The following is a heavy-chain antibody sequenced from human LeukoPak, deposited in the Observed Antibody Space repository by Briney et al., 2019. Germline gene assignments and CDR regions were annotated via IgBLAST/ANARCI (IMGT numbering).Heavy chain of an antibody. CDR1: GGSISSSSYY. CDR2: IYYSGST. V-gene: IGHV4-39*01. CDR3: ASPGLYYYGSGPLDY. D-gene: IGHD3-10*01. J-gene: IGHJ4*02. Sequence: PSETLSLTCTVSGGSISSSSYYWGWIRQPPGKGLEWIGSIYYSGSTYYNPSLKSRVTISVDTSKNQFSLKLSSVTAADTAVYYCASPGLYYYGSGPLDYWGQGTLVTVSS.